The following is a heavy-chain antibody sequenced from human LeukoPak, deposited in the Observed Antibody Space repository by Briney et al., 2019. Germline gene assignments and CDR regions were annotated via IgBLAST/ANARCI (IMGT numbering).Heavy chain of an antibody. CDR2: ISGSGDST. D-gene: IGHD1-20*01. J-gene: IGHJ4*02. Sequence: GGSLRLSCAASGFTFSSYAMSWVRQAPGKGLEWVSAISGSGDSTYYAASVKGRFTISRDNSKNTLFLQMNSLRAEDTAVYYCAKDKWNDPYGGDYFDYWGQGTLVTVSS. CDR3: AKDKWNDPYGGDYFDY. CDR1: GFTFSSYA. V-gene: IGHV3-23*01.